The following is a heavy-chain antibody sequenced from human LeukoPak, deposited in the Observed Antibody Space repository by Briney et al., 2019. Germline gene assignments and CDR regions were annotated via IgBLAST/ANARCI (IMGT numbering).Heavy chain of an antibody. J-gene: IGHJ6*02. CDR3: ARGGGLDV. CDR1: GFTFSSYS. Sequence: GGSLRLSCAASGFTFSSYSMNWVRQAPGKGLEWVSYITSSSATIYYADSVKGRFTISRDNAKNSLYLQMNSLGDEDTAVYYCARGGGLDVWGQGATVTVSS. D-gene: IGHD3-16*01. V-gene: IGHV3-48*02. CDR2: ITSSSATI.